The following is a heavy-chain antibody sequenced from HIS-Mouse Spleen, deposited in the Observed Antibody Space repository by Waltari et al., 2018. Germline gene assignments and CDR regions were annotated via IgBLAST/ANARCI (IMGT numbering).Heavy chain of an antibody. V-gene: IGHV4-39*07. J-gene: IGHJ2*01. D-gene: IGHD6-13*01. CDR2: IYYSGRT. CDR1: GGSISSSSYY. Sequence: QLQLQESGPGLVKPSETLSLTCTVSGGSISSSSYYWGWIRQPPGKGLEWIGSIYYSGRTYSNPSLKSRVTISVDTSKNQFSLKLSAVTVADTAVYYCAREIPYSSSWYDWYFDLWGRGTLVTVSS. CDR3: AREIPYSSSWYDWYFDL.